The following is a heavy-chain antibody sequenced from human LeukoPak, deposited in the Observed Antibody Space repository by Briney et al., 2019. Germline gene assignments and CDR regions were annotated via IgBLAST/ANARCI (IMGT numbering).Heavy chain of an antibody. Sequence: GGSLRLSCAASGFTFSSYSMNWVRQAPGKGLEWVSSISSSSSYIYYADSVKGRFTISRDNAKNSLYLQMNSLRAKDTAVYYCARDQRYSYGYDYWGQGTLVTVSS. CDR2: ISSSSSYI. CDR1: GFTFSSYS. J-gene: IGHJ4*02. D-gene: IGHD5-18*01. V-gene: IGHV3-21*01. CDR3: ARDQRYSYGYDY.